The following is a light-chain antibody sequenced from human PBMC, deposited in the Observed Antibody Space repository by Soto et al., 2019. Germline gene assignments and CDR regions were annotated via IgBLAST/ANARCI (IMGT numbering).Light chain of an antibody. CDR3: AAWDASLNGVI. V-gene: IGLV1-44*01. CDR1: SSNIGTYT. J-gene: IGLJ2*01. CDR2: SNN. Sequence: QSVLTQPTSASGTPGQRVTISCSGSSSNIGTYTVNWYQQVPGTAPKLLIYSNNQRPSGVPDRFSGSKSGTSASLAISGLQSEDEADYYCAAWDASLNGVIFGGGTKVTVL.